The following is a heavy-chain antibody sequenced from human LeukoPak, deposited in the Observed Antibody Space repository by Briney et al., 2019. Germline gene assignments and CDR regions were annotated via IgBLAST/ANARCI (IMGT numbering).Heavy chain of an antibody. CDR3: AFNSSGYKYCFDY. CDR2: ISSSGGST. Sequence: GGSLRLSCAASGFTFSSYAMSWVRQAPGKGLEWVSAISSSGGSTYYADSVKGRFTISRDNSKNTLYLQMHSLRAEDTAIYYCAFNSSGYKYCFDYWGRGTLVTVSS. J-gene: IGHJ4*02. CDR1: GFTFSSYA. V-gene: IGHV3-23*01. D-gene: IGHD3-22*01.